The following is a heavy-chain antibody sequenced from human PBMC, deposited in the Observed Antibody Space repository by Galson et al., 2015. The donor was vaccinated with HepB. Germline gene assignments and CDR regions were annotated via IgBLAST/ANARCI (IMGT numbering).Heavy chain of an antibody. CDR2: IYAGNGDT. D-gene: IGHD1-26*01. CDR3: ARGNSGSYDY. CDR1: GYTFTSYA. Sequence: SVKVSCKASGYTFTSYAIHWVRQAPGQRLEWMGWIYAGNGDTKYSQKFQDRVTITRDTFASTAYMELSSLRSEDTAVYYCARGNSGSYDYWGQGTLVTVSS. V-gene: IGHV1-3*01. J-gene: IGHJ4*02.